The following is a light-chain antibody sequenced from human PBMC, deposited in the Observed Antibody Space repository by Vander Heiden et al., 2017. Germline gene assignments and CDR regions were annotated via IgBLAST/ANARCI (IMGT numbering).Light chain of an antibody. J-gene: IGKJ2*01. CDR3: QQSYTTPMYT. CDR1: QSISSY. V-gene: IGKV1-39*01. CDR2: AAS. Sequence: DIQLTQSPSSLAASVGNRVTITCRASQSISSYLNWYQQKPGKAPKLLIYAASNLQSGVPSRFSGSESGTEFTLTISSLQPEDVATYYGQQSYTTPMYTFGQGTKLEIK.